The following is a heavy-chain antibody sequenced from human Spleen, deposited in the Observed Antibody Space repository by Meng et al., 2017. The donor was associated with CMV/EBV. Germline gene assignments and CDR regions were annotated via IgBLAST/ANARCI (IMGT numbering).Heavy chain of an antibody. CDR3: ARRGGGGYHNGAFDI. CDR2: ISYDGSNK. Sequence: GESLKISCAASGFTFSSYAMHWVRQAPGKGLEWVAVISYDGSNKYYADSVKGRFTISRDNSKNTLYLQMNSLRADDTAVYYCARRGGGGYHNGAFDIWGRGTMVTVSS. CDR1: GFTFSSYA. V-gene: IGHV3-30-3*01. J-gene: IGHJ3*02. D-gene: IGHD5-24*01.